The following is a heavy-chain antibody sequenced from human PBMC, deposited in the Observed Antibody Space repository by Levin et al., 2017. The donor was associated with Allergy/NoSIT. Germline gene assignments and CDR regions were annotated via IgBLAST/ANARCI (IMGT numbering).Heavy chain of an antibody. J-gene: IGHJ4*02. CDR3: AKENSHPQRQVPGVYSSGWSYRNFDY. CDR1: GFTFSSYA. D-gene: IGHD6-19*01. Sequence: GGSLRLSCAASGFTFSSYAMSWVRQAPGKGLEWVSAISGSGGSTYYADSVKGRFTISRDNSKNTLYLQMNSLRAEDTAVYYCAKENSHPQRQVPGVYSSGWSYRNFDYWGQGTLVTVSS. CDR2: ISGSGGST. V-gene: IGHV3-23*01.